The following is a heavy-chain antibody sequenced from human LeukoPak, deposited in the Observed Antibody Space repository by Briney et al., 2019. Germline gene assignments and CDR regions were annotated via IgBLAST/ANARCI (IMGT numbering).Heavy chain of an antibody. Sequence: PGGSLRLSCTASGFTFSFFAMSWVRQAPGKGLEWVSVITESGITYSADSVKGRFTSSRDNSKNTAYLQMNSLRVEDTAVYYCAQLTTYWGQGTLVTVSS. D-gene: IGHD1-14*01. V-gene: IGHV3-23*01. J-gene: IGHJ4*02. CDR2: ITESGIT. CDR3: AQLTTY. CDR1: GFTFSFFA.